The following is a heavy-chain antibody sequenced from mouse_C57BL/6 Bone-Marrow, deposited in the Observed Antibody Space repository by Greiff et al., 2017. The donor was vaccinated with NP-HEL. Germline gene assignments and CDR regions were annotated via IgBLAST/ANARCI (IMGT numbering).Heavy chain of an antibody. CDR2: ISYDGSN. Sequence: DVKLVESGPGLVKPSQSLSLTCSVTGYSITSGYYWNWIRQFPGNKLEWMGYISYDGSNNYNPSLKNRISNTRDTSKNQFFLKLNSVTTEDTATYYCAREGGSSGRDYWGQGTSVTVSS. CDR1: GYSITSGYY. J-gene: IGHJ4*01. V-gene: IGHV3-6*01. D-gene: IGHD3-2*02. CDR3: AREGGSSGRDY.